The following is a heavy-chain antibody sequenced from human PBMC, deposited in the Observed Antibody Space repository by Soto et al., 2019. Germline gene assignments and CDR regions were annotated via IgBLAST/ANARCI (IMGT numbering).Heavy chain of an antibody. Sequence: SETLSLTCAVYGGSFSGYYWTWIRQHPGKGLEWIGEINHSGSTYYNPSLKSRVTISVDTSKNQFSLKLSSVTAADTAVYYCARGVIHWGQGTLVTVSS. D-gene: IGHD2-21*01. J-gene: IGHJ4*02. CDR3: ARGVIH. CDR2: INHSGST. CDR1: GGSFSGYY. V-gene: IGHV4-34*09.